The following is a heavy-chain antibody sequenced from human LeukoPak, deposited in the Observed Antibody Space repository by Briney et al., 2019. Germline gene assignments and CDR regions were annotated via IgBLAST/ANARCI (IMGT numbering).Heavy chain of an antibody. D-gene: IGHD2-2*02. Sequence: SVKVSCKASGGTFSSYAISWVRQAPGQGLEWMGRIIPILGIANYAQKFQGRVTITADKSTSTAYMELRSLSSDDTAVYYCARTPCTTTCYMYYGMDVWGQGTTVTVSS. CDR3: ARTPCTTTCYMYYGMDV. CDR2: IIPILGIA. J-gene: IGHJ6*02. CDR1: GGTFSSYA. V-gene: IGHV1-69*04.